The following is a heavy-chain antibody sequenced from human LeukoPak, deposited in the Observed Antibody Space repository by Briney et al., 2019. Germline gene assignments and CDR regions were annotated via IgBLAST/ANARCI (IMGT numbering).Heavy chain of an antibody. Sequence: ASVKVSCKASGYTFTSYDINWVRQATGQGLEWMGWMNPNSGNTGYAQKFQGRVTMTRNTSISTAYMELSSLRSEDTAVYYCARRGGLYDSSGYREAFDIWSQGTMVTVSS. D-gene: IGHD3-22*01. J-gene: IGHJ3*02. CDR2: MNPNSGNT. V-gene: IGHV1-8*02. CDR3: ARRGGLYDSSGYREAFDI. CDR1: GYTFTSYD.